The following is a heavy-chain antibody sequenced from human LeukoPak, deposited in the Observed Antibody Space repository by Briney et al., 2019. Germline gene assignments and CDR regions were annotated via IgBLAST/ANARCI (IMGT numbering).Heavy chain of an antibody. J-gene: IGHJ4*02. D-gene: IGHD3-22*01. CDR3: ARVHYDSSGYPELGYFDY. V-gene: IGHV1-2*02. Sequence: ASVKVSCKASGYTFTCYYMHWVRQAPGQGLEWMGWINPNSGGTNYAQKFQGRVTMTTDTSTSTAYMELRSLRSDDTAVYYCARVHYDSSGYPELGYFDYWGQGTLVTASS. CDR2: INPNSGGT. CDR1: GYTFTCYY.